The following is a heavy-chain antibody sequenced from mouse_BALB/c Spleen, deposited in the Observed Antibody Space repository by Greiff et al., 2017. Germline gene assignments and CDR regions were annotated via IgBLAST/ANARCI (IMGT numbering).Heavy chain of an antibody. D-gene: IGHD2-10*02. V-gene: IGHV5-9-3*01. CDR2: ISSGGSYT. Sequence: EVKLMESGGGLVKPGGSLKLSCAASGFTFSSYAMSWVRQTPEKRLEWVATISSGGSYTYYPDSVKGRFTISRDNAKNTLYLQMSSLRSEDTAKYYCARRPYGNYWYFDVWGAGTTVTVSS. CDR3: ARRPYGNYWYFDV. CDR1: GFTFSSYA. J-gene: IGHJ1*01.